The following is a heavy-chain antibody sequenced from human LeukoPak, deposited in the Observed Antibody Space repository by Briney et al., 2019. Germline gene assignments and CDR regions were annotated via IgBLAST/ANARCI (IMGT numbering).Heavy chain of an antibody. Sequence: GSLRLSCAASGFTFSDYYMSWIRQAPGKGLEWIGSIYYSGSTYYNPSLKSRVTISVDTSKNQFSLKLSSVTAADTAVYYCARQGRRGSGSIWGQGTMVTVSS. CDR2: IYYSGST. CDR1: GFTFSDYY. CDR3: ARQGRRGSGSI. D-gene: IGHD3-10*01. V-gene: IGHV4-39*01. J-gene: IGHJ3*02.